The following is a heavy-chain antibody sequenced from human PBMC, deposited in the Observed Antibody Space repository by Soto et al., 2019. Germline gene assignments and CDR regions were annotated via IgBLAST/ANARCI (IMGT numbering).Heavy chain of an antibody. CDR3: ARWGIAAAGTYYYYGMDV. D-gene: IGHD6-13*01. V-gene: IGHV4-34*01. Sequence: SETLSLTCAVYGGSFSDYSWNWSWIRQPPGKGLEWIGEINHSGSTNYNPSLKSRVTISVDTSKNQFSLKLSSVTAADTAVYYCARWGIAAAGTYYYYGMDVWGQGTTVTVSS. CDR1: GGSFSDYSWN. CDR2: INHSGST. J-gene: IGHJ6*02.